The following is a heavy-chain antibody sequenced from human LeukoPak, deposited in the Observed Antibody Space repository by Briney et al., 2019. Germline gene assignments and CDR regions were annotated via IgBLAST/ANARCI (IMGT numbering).Heavy chain of an antibody. J-gene: IGHJ4*02. CDR1: GFTFSAYS. CDR2: ISSSSSYI. V-gene: IGHV3-21*01. D-gene: IGHD6-19*01. Sequence: GGSLRLSCAASGFTFSAYSMNWVRQAPGKGLEWVSSISSSSSYIYYADSVKGRFTISRDNAKNSLYLQMNTLRAEDTAVYYCARGGYGSGWNAFCDYWGQGTLVTVSS. CDR3: ARGGYGSGWNAFCDY.